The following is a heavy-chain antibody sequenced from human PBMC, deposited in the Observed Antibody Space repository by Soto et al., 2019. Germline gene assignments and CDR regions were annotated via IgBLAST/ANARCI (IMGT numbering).Heavy chain of an antibody. D-gene: IGHD6-19*01. Sequence: QVQLVQSGSEVKKPGASVKVSCKASGYTFTSYGISWVRQAPGQGLEWMGWVNAYNGNTNYAQKFQGRVTMTTDTSTSTVYMELRSLRSYDTAVYYCAREAVSGRTGFDYGGQGTLVTVSS. CDR2: VNAYNGNT. V-gene: IGHV1-18*01. J-gene: IGHJ4*02. CDR3: AREAVSGRTGFDY. CDR1: GYTFTSYG.